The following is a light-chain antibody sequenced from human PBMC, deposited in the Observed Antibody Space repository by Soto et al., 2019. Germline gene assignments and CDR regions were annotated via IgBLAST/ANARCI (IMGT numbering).Light chain of an antibody. Sequence: SVLTQPPSASGTPGQRVTISCSGSSSNIGGNAVNWYQQLPGTTPKLLIYSNNQRPSGVPDRFSGSKSGTSASLAISGLQSEDEADYHCAAWDDSLSGYVFGTGTKVTVL. CDR1: SSNIGGNA. V-gene: IGLV1-44*01. CDR3: AAWDDSLSGYV. CDR2: SNN. J-gene: IGLJ1*01.